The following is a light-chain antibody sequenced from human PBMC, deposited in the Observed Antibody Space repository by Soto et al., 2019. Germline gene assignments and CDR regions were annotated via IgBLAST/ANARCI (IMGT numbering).Light chain of an antibody. V-gene: IGKV1-5*03. CDR2: KAS. Sequence: DIQMTQAPSTLSASVGDRVTITCRASQSISSWLAWYQQKPGKAPKVLIYKASNLQCGVPSRFSGFGSGTDFTLTISSLQPDDFATYYCQQCNSYPPTFDQATTVDIK. CDR1: QSISSW. J-gene: IGKJ1*01. CDR3: QQCNSYPPT.